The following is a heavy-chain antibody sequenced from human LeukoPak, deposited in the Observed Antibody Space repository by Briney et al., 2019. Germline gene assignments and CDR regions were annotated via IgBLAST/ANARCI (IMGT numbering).Heavy chain of an antibody. J-gene: IGHJ4*02. CDR1: GYSFTSYW. CDR3: ARAYYDILTGQVGVHYYFDY. V-gene: IGHV5-51*01. Sequence: GESLKISCKGSGYSFTSYWIGWVRQMPGKGLEWMGIIYPGDSDTRYSPSFQGQVTISADKSISTAYLQWSSLRSEDTAVYYCARAYYDILTGQVGVHYYFDYWGQGTLVTVSS. CDR2: IYPGDSDT. D-gene: IGHD3-9*01.